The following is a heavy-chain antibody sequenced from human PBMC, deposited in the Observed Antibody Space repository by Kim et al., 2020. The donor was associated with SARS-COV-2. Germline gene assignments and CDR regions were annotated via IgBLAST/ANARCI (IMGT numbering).Heavy chain of an antibody. CDR2: IDPSDSYT. V-gene: IGHV5-10-1*01. J-gene: IGHJ6*02. CDR1: GYSFTSYW. Sequence: GESLKISCKGSGYSFTSYWISWVRQMPGKGLEWMGRIDPSDSYTNYSPSFQGHVTISADKSISTAYLQWSSLKASDTAMYYCARLPVVPAAISHYYYYYGMDVWGQGTTVTVSS. CDR3: ARLPVVPAAISHYYYYYGMDV. D-gene: IGHD2-2*02.